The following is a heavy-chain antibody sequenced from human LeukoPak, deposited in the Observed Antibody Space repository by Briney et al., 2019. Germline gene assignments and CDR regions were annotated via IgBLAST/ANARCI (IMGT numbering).Heavy chain of an antibody. CDR2: IKSEETVA. J-gene: IGHJ3*02. Sequence: PGGSLRLSCAASGFTFSTYWMHWVRQAPGKGLVWVSRIKSEETVANYADSVRGRFTISRDNAKNTLYLQMNSLGAEDTAVYYWARESTVGPIQTDALDIWGQGTMVTVSS. CDR1: GFTFSTYW. CDR3: ARESTVGPIQTDALDI. D-gene: IGHD1-26*01. V-gene: IGHV3-74*01.